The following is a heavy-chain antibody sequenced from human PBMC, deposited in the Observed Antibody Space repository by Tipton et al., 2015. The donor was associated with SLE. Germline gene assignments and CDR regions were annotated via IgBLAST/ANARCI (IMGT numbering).Heavy chain of an antibody. V-gene: IGHV3-33*01. Sequence: SLRLSCVASGFTFSSHGFHWVRQAPGKGLAWVAVIWYDGSKRYYADSVKGRFTISRDNSKNTLYVQMNSLRVEDTAVYYCARDPQHSMDVWGKGTTVTVSS. CDR3: ARDPQHSMDV. CDR1: GFTFSSHG. CDR2: IWYDGSKR. J-gene: IGHJ6*04.